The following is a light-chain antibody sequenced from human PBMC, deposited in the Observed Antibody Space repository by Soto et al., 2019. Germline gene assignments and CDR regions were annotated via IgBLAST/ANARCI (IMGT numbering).Light chain of an antibody. CDR3: QQYGSSPGT. CDR2: GAS. J-gene: IGKJ5*01. Sequence: EIVMTQSPATLSVSPGERATLSCRASQSVSSNLAWYQQKPGQAPRLLIYGASTRATGIPARFSGSGSGTEFTLTISRVEPEDFAVYYCQQYGSSPGTFGQGTRLEIK. CDR1: QSVSSN. V-gene: IGKV3-15*01.